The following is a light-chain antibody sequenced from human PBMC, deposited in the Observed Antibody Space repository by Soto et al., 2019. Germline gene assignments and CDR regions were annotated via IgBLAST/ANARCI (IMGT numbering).Light chain of an antibody. J-gene: IGLJ2*01. CDR2: DVS. CDR1: SSDVGGYNY. V-gene: IGLV2-14*03. CDR3: SSYTGSTTLVI. Sequence: QSALTQPASVSGSPGQSIIISCTGTSSDVGGYNYVSWYQQHPGKAPKLMIYDVSNRPSGVSNRFSGSRSGNTASLTISGLQAEDEAHYYCSSYTGSTTLVIFGGGTKLTVL.